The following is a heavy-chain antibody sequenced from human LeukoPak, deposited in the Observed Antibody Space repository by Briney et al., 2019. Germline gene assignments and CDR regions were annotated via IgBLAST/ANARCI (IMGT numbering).Heavy chain of an antibody. V-gene: IGHV3-7*01. CDR2: INQAGSEK. D-gene: IGHD3-16*01. CDR1: GFTFRSHW. J-gene: IGHJ4*02. Sequence: GSLRLSCAASGFTFRSHWMSWVRQAPGKGLEWVANINQAGSEKHYVDSVKGRFAISRDNAENSLFLQVNSLRAEDTAMYYCATGGGGVDYWGQGTLVTVSS. CDR3: ATGGGGVDY.